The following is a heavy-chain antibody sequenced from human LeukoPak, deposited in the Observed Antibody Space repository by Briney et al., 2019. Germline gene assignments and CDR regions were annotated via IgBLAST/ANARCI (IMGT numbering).Heavy chain of an antibody. J-gene: IGHJ6*03. D-gene: IGHD3-3*01. CDR1: GGSISSGSYY. V-gene: IGHV4-61*02. CDR2: IYTSGST. CDR3: AREGYDFWSGRAYYYYYMDV. Sequence: SQTLSLTCTVSGGSISSGSYYWSWIRQPAGKGLEWIGRIYTSGSTNYNPSLKSRVTISVDTSKNQFSLKLSSVTAADTAVYYCAREGYDFWSGRAYYYYYMDVWGKGTTVTVSS.